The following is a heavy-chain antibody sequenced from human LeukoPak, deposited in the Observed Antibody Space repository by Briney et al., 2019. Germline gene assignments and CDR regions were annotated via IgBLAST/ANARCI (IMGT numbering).Heavy chain of an antibody. Sequence: ASVKVSCKVSGYTLTELSMHWVRQAPGKGLEWMGGFDPEDGETIYAQKFQGRVTMTEDTSTDTAYMELSSLRSEDAAVYYCATVRPIRFLEWLHTFDPWGQGTLVAVSS. CDR1: GYTLTELS. CDR2: FDPEDGET. V-gene: IGHV1-24*01. D-gene: IGHD3-3*01. J-gene: IGHJ5*02. CDR3: ATVRPIRFLEWLHTFDP.